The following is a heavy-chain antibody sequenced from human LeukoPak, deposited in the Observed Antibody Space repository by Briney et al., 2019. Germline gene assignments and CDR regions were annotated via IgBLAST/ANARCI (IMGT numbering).Heavy chain of an antibody. V-gene: IGHV4-61*02. Sequence: SETLSLTCTVSGGSISSGTYYWSWIRQPAGKGLEWIGRIYTSGSTKPNPSLKSRVTISVDTSKNQFSLKVRSVTAADTAVYYCARDIGLDYGDFEYREYYFDYWGQGTLVTVSS. D-gene: IGHD4-17*01. CDR3: ARDIGLDYGDFEYREYYFDY. CDR1: GGSISSGTYY. CDR2: IYTSGST. J-gene: IGHJ4*02.